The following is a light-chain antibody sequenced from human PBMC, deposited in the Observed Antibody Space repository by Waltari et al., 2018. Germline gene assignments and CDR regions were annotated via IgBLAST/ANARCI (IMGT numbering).Light chain of an antibody. V-gene: IGLV2-14*03. CDR2: DVS. CDR3: SSYIGSSTLEL. J-gene: IGLJ2*01. Sequence: QSALTQPASVSGSPGQSITISCTGTSSDVGGYNYVSWFQQHPGKAPKLIIFDVSDRPAGVSNRVSGSKAGNTASLTISGLQAEDEADYYGSSYIGSSTLELFGGGTSLTVL. CDR1: SSDVGGYNY.